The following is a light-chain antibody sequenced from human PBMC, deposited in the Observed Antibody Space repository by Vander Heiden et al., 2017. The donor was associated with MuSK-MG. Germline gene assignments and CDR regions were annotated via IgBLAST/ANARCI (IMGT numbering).Light chain of an antibody. V-gene: IGLV2-14*01. J-gene: IGLJ1*01. CDR1: SSDVGGYNY. Sequence: QSALTQPASVSGSPGQSLTISCTGTSSDVGGYNYVSWYQQHPGKAPKVMIYEVSNRPSGVSNRFSGSKSSNTASLTISGLQAEDEADYYCCSYTSSSTLLFGTGTKVTVL. CDR3: CSYTSSSTLL. CDR2: EVS.